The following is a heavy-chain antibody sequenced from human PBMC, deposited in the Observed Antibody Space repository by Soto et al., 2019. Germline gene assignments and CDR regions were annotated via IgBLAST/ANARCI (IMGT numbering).Heavy chain of an antibody. CDR2: IRINSGNT. CDR1: GYTFTSYG. Sequence: VASVKVSCKASGYTFTSYGINWVRQAPGQGLEWMGWIRINSGNTNYAQRLQGRVTMTTDTSTSTAYMELRSLTSDDTAMYYCARGSYGDLLFDFWGQGTMVTVSS. J-gene: IGHJ3*01. CDR3: ARGSYGDLLFDF. V-gene: IGHV1-18*01. D-gene: IGHD4-17*01.